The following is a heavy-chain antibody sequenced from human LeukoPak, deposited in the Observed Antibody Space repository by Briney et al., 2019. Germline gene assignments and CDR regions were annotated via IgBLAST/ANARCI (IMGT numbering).Heavy chain of an antibody. CDR1: GGSIRSSSYY. CDR2: IYYSGIT. J-gene: IGHJ5*02. Sequence: SETPSLTCTVSGGSIRSSSYYWGWIRQPPGMGQGWIGSIYYSGITYYNPFLESRVSISVDTSKNQFSLKLTSVTAADTAVYYCARRGGHTWDVGNWFDPWGQGTLVTVSS. D-gene: IGHD1-26*01. V-gene: IGHV4-39*01. CDR3: ARRGGHTWDVGNWFDP.